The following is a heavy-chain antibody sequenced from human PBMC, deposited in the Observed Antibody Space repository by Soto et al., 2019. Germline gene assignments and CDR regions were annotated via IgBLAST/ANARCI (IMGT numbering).Heavy chain of an antibody. Sequence: SETLSLTCTVSGVSIGSSGDYWGWIRQHPGKGLEWIGYIYYSGSTYYNPSLKSRVTISVDTSKNQFSLKLSSVTAADTAVYYCAREWLSSWYYFDYWGQGTLVTVS. V-gene: IGHV4-31*03. CDR3: AREWLSSWYYFDY. CDR2: IYYSGST. D-gene: IGHD3-22*01. J-gene: IGHJ4*02. CDR1: GVSIGSSGDY.